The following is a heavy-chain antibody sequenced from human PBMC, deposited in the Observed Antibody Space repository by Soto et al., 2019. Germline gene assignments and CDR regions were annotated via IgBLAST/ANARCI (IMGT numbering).Heavy chain of an antibody. Sequence: WGSLRLSCAASGFTFSSYAMSWVRQAPGKGLEWVSAISGSGGSTYYADSVKGRFTISRDNSKNTLYLQMNSLRAEDTAVYYCAKAGPAWSGYYHYFDYWGQGTLVTVSS. D-gene: IGHD3-3*01. CDR2: ISGSGGST. CDR1: GFTFSSYA. V-gene: IGHV3-23*01. CDR3: AKAGPAWSGYYHYFDY. J-gene: IGHJ4*02.